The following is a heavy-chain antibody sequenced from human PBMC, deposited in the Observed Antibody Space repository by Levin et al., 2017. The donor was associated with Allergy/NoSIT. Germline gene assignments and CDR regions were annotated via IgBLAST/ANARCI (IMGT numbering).Heavy chain of an antibody. V-gene: IGHV1-18*01. Sequence: ASVKVSCKASYYTVTNYDINWVRQAPGQGLEWMGWISGKNGNTKYAQKLQGRVTMTTDTSTSTVYMELRSLRSDDTAVYYCAILKFYYYYGMDVWGQGTTVTVSS. CDR1: YYTVTNYD. J-gene: IGHJ6*02. D-gene: IGHD3-10*01. CDR2: ISGKNGNT. CDR3: AILKFYYYYGMDV.